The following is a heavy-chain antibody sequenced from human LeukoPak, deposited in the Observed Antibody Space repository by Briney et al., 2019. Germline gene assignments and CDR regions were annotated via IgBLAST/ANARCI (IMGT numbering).Heavy chain of an antibody. CDR2: ISGSGGST. Sequence: TGGSLRLSCAASGFTFSSYAMSWVRQAPGKGVEWVSAISGSGGSTYYEDSVKGRFTISRENYKNTLYLQINSLRAEDTAVYYCAKDPERGDWLFSGWFDPWGQGTLVTVSS. CDR3: AKDPERGDWLFSGWFDP. D-gene: IGHD3-9*01. J-gene: IGHJ5*02. V-gene: IGHV3-23*01. CDR1: GFTFSSYA.